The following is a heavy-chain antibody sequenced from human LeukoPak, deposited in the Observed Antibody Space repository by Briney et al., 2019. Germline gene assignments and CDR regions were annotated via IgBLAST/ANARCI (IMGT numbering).Heavy chain of an antibody. CDR3: ARAQQLVHPSHYYYYYMDV. J-gene: IGHJ6*03. CDR2: IYYSGST. D-gene: IGHD6-13*01. V-gene: IGHV4-61*05. CDR1: GGSISSSSYY. Sequence: SETLSLTCTVSGGSISSSSYYWGWIRQPPGKGLEWIGYIYYSGSTNYNPSLKSRVTISVDTSKNQFSLKLSSVTAADTAVYYCARAQQLVHPSHYYYYYMDVWGKGTTVTVSS.